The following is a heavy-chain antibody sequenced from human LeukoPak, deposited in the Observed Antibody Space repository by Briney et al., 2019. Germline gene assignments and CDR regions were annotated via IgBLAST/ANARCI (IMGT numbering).Heavy chain of an antibody. CDR1: GYTLTELS. CDR3: TRDTGGYSSQFDY. CDR2: FDPEDGET. V-gene: IGHV1-24*01. J-gene: IGHJ4*02. D-gene: IGHD5-18*01. Sequence: ASVKVSCKVSGYTLTELSMHWVRQAPGKGLEWMGGFDPEDGETIYAQKFQGRVTMTEDTSTDTAYMELSSLRSEDMAVYYCTRDTGGYSSQFDYWGQGTLVTVSS.